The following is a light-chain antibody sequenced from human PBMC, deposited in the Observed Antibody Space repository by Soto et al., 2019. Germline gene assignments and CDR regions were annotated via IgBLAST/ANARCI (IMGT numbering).Light chain of an antibody. J-gene: IGLJ3*02. CDR3: AAWDDSLSGVV. CDR1: TSNIGNHY. Sequence: QAVVTQPPSASGTPGQRVTISCSGSTSNIGNHYVYWYQQLPGTAPKLLIYTDNQRPSGVPDRFSGSKSGTSASLATSGLRSEDEADYYCAAWDDSLSGVVFGGGTKLTVL. CDR2: TDN. V-gene: IGLV1-47*02.